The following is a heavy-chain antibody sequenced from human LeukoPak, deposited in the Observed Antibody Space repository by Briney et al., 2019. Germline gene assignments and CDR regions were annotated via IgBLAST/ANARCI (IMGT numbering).Heavy chain of an antibody. CDR1: GFTFSNAW. CDR2: IKSKTDGGTT. J-gene: IGHJ4*02. D-gene: IGHD4-23*01. V-gene: IGHV3-15*01. CDR3: TTTGDYGGNSDFDY. Sequence: GGSLRLSCAASGFTFSNAWMSWVRQAPGKGLEWVGRIKSKTDGGTTDYAAPVKGRFTISRDDSKNTLYMQMNSLKTEDTAVYYCTTTGDYGGNSDFDYWGQGTLATVSS.